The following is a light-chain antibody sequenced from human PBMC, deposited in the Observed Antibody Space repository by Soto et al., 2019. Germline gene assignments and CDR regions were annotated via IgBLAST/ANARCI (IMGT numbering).Light chain of an antibody. CDR3: LQGYNCPRT. V-gene: IGKV1-6*01. Sequence: IQMTQSPSTRSASVGDRVTITCRASQSISSWLAWYQQKPGKAPKLLIYAASTLQSGVPSRFSGSASGTDFTLTISSLQPEDFATYYCLQGYNCPRTFGQGTKVDIK. CDR1: QSISSW. CDR2: AAS. J-gene: IGKJ1*01.